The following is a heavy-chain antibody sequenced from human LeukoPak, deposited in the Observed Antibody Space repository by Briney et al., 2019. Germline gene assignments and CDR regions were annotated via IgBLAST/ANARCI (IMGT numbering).Heavy chain of an antibody. J-gene: IGHJ4*02. CDR2: TSYDGSNK. Sequence: GGSLRLSCAASGFTFSSYAMYWVRQAPGKGLEWVAVTSYDGSNKYYADSVKGRFTISRDNSKNTVYLEMNSLRAEDTAVYYCTRAYIGYYDSSGTLGYWGQGTLVTVSS. V-gene: IGHV3-30-3*01. D-gene: IGHD3-22*01. CDR3: TRAYIGYYDSSGTLGY. CDR1: GFTFSSYA.